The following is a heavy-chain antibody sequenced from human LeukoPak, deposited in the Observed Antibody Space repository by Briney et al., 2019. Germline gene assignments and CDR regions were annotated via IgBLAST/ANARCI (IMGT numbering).Heavy chain of an antibody. D-gene: IGHD6-13*01. J-gene: IGHJ4*02. CDR2: IGSNIGTI. V-gene: IGHV3-48*01. Sequence: GGSLRLSCAASGFSFSKYSMNWVRQAPGKGLEWVSYIGSNIGTIYYADSVKGRFTISRDNAKNSLYLQMNSLRAEDTAVYYCARVLEAASFDYWGQGTPVTVSS. CDR3: ARVLEAASFDY. CDR1: GFSFSKYS.